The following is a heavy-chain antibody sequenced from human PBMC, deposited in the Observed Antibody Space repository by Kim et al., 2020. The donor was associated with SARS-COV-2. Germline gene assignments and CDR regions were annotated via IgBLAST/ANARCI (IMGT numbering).Heavy chain of an antibody. Sequence: GGSLRLSCAASGFTVSSNYMSWVRQAPGKGLEWVSVIYSGGSTYYADSVKGRFTISRDNSKNTLYLQMNSLRAEDTAVYYCAREGSQGDTSGWADWGQGTLVTVSS. D-gene: IGHD6-19*01. J-gene: IGHJ4*02. CDR2: IYSGGST. V-gene: IGHV3-53*01. CDR3: AREGSQGDTSGWAD. CDR1: GFTVSSNY.